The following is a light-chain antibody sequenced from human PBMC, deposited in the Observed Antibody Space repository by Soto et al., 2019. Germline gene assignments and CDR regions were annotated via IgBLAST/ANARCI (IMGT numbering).Light chain of an antibody. CDR1: SVDVGGYNY. J-gene: IGLJ1*01. V-gene: IGLV2-14*01. Sequence: QSALTQPASVSGSLGQSITISCTGTSVDVGGYNYVSWYQHHPGKAPRLLIFEVSTRPSGVSNRFSGSKSGNTASLTISGLQAEDEADYYCTSYTIKTTYVFGTGTKLTVL. CDR2: EVS. CDR3: TSYTIKTTYV.